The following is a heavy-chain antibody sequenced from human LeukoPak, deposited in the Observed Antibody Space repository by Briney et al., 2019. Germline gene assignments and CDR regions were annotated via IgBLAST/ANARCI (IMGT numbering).Heavy chain of an antibody. CDR3: ASPRYYYYMDV. V-gene: IGHV4-39*01. CDR1: GGSISSSSYY. J-gene: IGHJ6*03. CDR2: IYYSGST. Sequence: SETLSLTCTVSGGSISSSSYYWGWIRQPPGKGLECIGSIYYSGSTYYNPSLKSRVTLSVDPSNNQFSLNLRSVTAADTAVYYCASPRYYYYMDVWGKGTTVTVSS.